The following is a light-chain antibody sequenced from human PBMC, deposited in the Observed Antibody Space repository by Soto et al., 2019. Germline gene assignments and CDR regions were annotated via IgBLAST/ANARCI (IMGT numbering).Light chain of an antibody. CDR2: AAS. Sequence: DIQVTQSPSSLSASVGDRVTITCRASQGISSHLAWYQQRPGKAPKLLIFAASTLQSGVPSRFSGSGSGTDFTLTISSQQPEDVATYYCKKYDRAPWTFRQGTKVEI. J-gene: IGKJ1*01. CDR1: QGISSH. CDR3: KKYDRAPWT. V-gene: IGKV1-27*01.